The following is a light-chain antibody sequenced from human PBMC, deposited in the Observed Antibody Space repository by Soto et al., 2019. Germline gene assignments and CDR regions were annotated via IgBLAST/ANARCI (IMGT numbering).Light chain of an antibody. CDR2: GAS. CDR3: QQYGSSPFT. Sequence: EIVMTQSPANLYVSPGERATLSCRASQSVSSSYLAWYQQKPGQAPRLLIYGASSRATGIPDRFSGSGSGTDFTLTISRLEPEDFAVYYCQQYGSSPFTFGPRTKVDIK. J-gene: IGKJ3*01. CDR1: QSVSSSY. V-gene: IGKV3-20*01.